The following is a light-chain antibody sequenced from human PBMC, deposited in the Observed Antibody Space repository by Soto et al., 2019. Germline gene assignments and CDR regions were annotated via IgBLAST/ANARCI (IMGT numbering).Light chain of an antibody. J-gene: IGKJ1*01. CDR1: QSVSSS. CDR2: DAS. CDR3: QQRNSWPRT. Sequence: EILLTQSPATLSLSPGERATVSCRASQSVSSSLVWFQQKPGQAPRLLIYDASDGATGIPARFSGSGSGTEFTLTISSLEPEDFAVYYCQQRNSWPRTFGQGTKV. V-gene: IGKV3-11*01.